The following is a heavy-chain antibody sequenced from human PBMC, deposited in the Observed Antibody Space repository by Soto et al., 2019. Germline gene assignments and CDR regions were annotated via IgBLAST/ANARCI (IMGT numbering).Heavy chain of an antibody. Sequence: ASVKVSCKASGGTFSSYAISWVRQAPGQGLEWMGGIIPIFGTANYAQKFQGRVTITADESTSTAYMELSSLRSEDTAVYYCARSTSIADPFDYWGQGTLVTVSS. D-gene: IGHD6-6*01. V-gene: IGHV1-69*13. CDR2: IIPIFGTA. CDR1: GGTFSSYA. J-gene: IGHJ4*02. CDR3: ARSTSIADPFDY.